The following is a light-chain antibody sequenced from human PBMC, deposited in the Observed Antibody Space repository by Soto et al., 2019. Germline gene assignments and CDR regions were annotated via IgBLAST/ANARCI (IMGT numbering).Light chain of an antibody. CDR2: GAS. V-gene: IGKV1-5*01. CDR3: QQCYMVWS. J-gene: IGKJ1*01. Sequence: DIQMPQSPSTLSASVGDRVTITCRASQSIGRFLAWYQHQPGKAPKLLIYGASTLERGAPSRVSGTGSGREFPFSITGLQPEDFGTDDCQQCYMVWSFGQGTKVYFK. CDR1: QSIGRF.